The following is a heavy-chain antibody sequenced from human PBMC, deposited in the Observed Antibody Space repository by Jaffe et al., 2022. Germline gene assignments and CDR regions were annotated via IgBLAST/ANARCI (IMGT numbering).Heavy chain of an antibody. CDR1: GYSFTSYW. CDR2: IYPGDSDT. CDR3: VRPRSYGSGSYSLGWFDP. D-gene: IGHD3-10*01. V-gene: IGHV5-51*03. J-gene: IGHJ5*02. Sequence: EVQLVQSGAEVKKPGESLKISCKGSGYSFTSYWIGWVRQMPGKGLEWMGIIYPGDSDTRYSPSFQGQVTISADKSISTAYLQWSSLKASDTAMYYCVRPRSYGSGSYSLGWFDPWGQGTLVTVSS.